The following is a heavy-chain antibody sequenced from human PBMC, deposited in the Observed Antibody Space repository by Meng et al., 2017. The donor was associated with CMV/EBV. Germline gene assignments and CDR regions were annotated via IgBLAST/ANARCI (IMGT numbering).Heavy chain of an antibody. J-gene: IGHJ6*02. CDR3: AKDDSSSWWGAYYYYGMDV. CDR1: GYTFTSYG. V-gene: IGHV1-18*01. D-gene: IGHD6-13*01. Sequence: ASVKVSCKASGYTFTSYGINWVRQAPGQGLEWMGWISAYNGNTNYAQKLQGRVTMTTDTSTSTAYMELRSLRSDDTAVYYCAKDDSSSWWGAYYYYGMDVWGQGTTVTVSS. CDR2: ISAYNGNT.